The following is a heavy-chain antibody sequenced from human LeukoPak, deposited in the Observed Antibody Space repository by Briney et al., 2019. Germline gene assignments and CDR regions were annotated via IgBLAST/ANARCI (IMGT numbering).Heavy chain of an antibody. Sequence: GGSLGLSCAASGFTFSSYAMHWVRQAPGKGLEWVAVISYDGSNKYYADSVKGRFTISRDNSKNTLYLQMNSLRAEDTAVYYCARPPPTSSGWYFDYWGQGTLVTVSS. CDR1: GFTFSSYA. J-gene: IGHJ4*02. CDR2: ISYDGSNK. D-gene: IGHD6-19*01. CDR3: ARPPPTSSGWYFDY. V-gene: IGHV3-30*04.